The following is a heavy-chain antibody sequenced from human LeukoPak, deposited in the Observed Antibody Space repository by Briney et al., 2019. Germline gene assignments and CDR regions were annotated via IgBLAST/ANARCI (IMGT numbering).Heavy chain of an antibody. V-gene: IGHV4-31*03. D-gene: IGHD3-9*01. J-gene: IGHJ4*02. CDR1: GGSISSGGYY. CDR3: ARSPEVLNILAGAYYFDY. Sequence: PSETLSLTCTVSGGSISSGGYYWSWIRQHPGKGLEWIGYIYYSGSTYYNPSLKSRVTISVDTSKNQFSLKLSSVTAADTAVYYCARSPEVLNILAGAYYFDYWGQGTLVTVSS. CDR2: IYYSGST.